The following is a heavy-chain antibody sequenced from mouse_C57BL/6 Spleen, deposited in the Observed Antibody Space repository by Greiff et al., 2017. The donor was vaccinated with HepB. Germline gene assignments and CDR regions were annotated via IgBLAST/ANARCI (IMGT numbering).Heavy chain of an antibody. Sequence: QVQLQQSGAELVRPGASVTLSCKASGYTFTDYEMHWVKQTPVHGLEWIGAIDPETGGTAYNQKFKGKAILTADKSSSTAYMELRSLTSEDSAVYYCTRRGWPWALMDYWGQGTSVTVSS. CDR3: TRRGWPWALMDY. CDR1: GYTFTDYE. CDR2: IDPETGGT. J-gene: IGHJ4*01. D-gene: IGHD1-1*02. V-gene: IGHV1-15*01.